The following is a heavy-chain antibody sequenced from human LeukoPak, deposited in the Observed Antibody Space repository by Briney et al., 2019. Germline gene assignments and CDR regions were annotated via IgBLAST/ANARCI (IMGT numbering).Heavy chain of an antibody. CDR2: INHSGST. CDR1: GGSFSGYY. CDR3: ARYDYYDSSGYYPFDY. D-gene: IGHD3-22*01. V-gene: IGHV4-34*01. J-gene: IGHJ4*02. Sequence: PSETLSLTCAVYGGSFSGYYWSWIRQPPGKGLEWIGEINHSGSTNYNPSLKSRVTISVDTSKNQFSLKLSSVTAADTAVYYCARYDYYDSSGYYPFDYWGQGTLVTVSS.